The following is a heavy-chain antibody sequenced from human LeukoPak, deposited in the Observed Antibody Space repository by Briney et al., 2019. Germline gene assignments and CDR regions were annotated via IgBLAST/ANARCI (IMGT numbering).Heavy chain of an antibody. D-gene: IGHD6-19*01. CDR2: IYYSGST. CDR3: ARHGGAVAGSAYY. Sequence: SETLSLTCSVSGGSISSSGNYWVWIRQPPGKGLEWIGSIYYSGSTCYNPSLKSRVTISVDTSKNQFSLKLSSVTAADTAVYYCARHGGAVAGSAYYWGQGILVTVSS. CDR1: GGSISSSGNY. J-gene: IGHJ4*02. V-gene: IGHV4-39*01.